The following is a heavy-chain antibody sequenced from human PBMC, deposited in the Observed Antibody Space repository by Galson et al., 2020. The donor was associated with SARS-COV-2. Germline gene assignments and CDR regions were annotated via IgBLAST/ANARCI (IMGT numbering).Heavy chain of an antibody. D-gene: IGHD2-2*01. CDR1: GYSFSLYW. CDR2: IYPGDSDT. V-gene: IGHV5-51*01. CDR3: ARFNRICTTTSCYAGSGFDP. J-gene: IGHJ5*02. Sequence: KVSCKGSGYSFSLYWLGWVRQMPGKGLAWMGIIYPGDSDTRYSPSFQGRVTISADKSISTAYLQWSSLKASDTAMYYCARFNRICTTTSCYAGSGFDPWGQGTLVTVSS.